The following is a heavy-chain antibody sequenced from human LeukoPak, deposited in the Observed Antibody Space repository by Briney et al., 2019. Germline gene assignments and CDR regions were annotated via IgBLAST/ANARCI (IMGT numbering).Heavy chain of an antibody. CDR1: GFTFSSHG. CDR3: ARVTYGSGTYGAFDY. J-gene: IGHJ4*02. CDR2: ISGSGDNT. Sequence: GGSLRLSCAASGFTFSSHGMSWVRQAPGKGLEWVSTISGSGDNTYYADSVKGRFTISRNNSKNTLYLQMNSLRAEDTAVYYCARVTYGSGTYGAFDYWGQGTLVTVSS. V-gene: IGHV3-23*01. D-gene: IGHD3-10*01.